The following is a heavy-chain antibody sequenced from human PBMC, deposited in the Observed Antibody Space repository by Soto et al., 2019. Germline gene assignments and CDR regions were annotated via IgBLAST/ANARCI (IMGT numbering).Heavy chain of an antibody. D-gene: IGHD3-3*01. V-gene: IGHV1-18*01. CDR3: ARGEIGYYDFWSGYYPAFAWFDP. CDR1: GYTFTRYG. J-gene: IGHJ5*02. Sequence: GASVKVSGKASGYTFTRYGISWARQAPGQGLEWMGWISAYNGNTNYAQKLQGRVTMTTDTSTSTAYMELRSLRSDDTAVYYCARGEIGYYDFWSGYYPAFAWFDPWGQGTXVPVSS. CDR2: ISAYNGNT.